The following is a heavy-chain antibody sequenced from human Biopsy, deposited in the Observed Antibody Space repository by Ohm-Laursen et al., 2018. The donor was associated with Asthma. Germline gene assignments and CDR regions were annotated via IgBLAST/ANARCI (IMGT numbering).Heavy chain of an antibody. CDR2: VIPIYGTT. V-gene: IGHV1-69*13. Sequence: GASVKVSCKAHGDILSSFGIKWVRKAPGQGLEWMGGVIPIYGTTHTAQKFQGRVTITADESTSTAYMELTSLRKEDTDVYYCARGGYYGGRRHHNGLDVWGQGTTVTVSS. CDR3: ARGGYYGGRRHHNGLDV. D-gene: IGHD4-23*01. CDR1: GDILSSFG. J-gene: IGHJ6*02.